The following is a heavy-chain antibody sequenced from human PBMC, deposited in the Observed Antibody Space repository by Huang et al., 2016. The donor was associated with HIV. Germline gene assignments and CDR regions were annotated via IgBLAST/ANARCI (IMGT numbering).Heavy chain of an antibody. CDR2: ISGSGGST. J-gene: IGHJ6*02. V-gene: IGHV3-23*01. CDR3: AKDVGGYSSAMDV. D-gene: IGHD2-2*03. Sequence: EVQLLESGGGLVQPGGSLRLSCAASGFTFIAYAMNWVHQAPGKGLEWVSAISGSGGSTYYADSVKGRFTISRDNAENTLYLLMRSLRAEDTAVYYCAKDVGGYSSAMDVWGQGTTVTVSS. CDR1: GFTFIAYA.